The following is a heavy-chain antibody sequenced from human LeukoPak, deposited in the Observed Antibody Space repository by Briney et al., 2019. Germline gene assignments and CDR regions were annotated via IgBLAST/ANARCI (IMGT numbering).Heavy chain of an antibody. CDR3: AKVPRYYFDY. Sequence: GGSLRLSCAASGFTFSASAMNWVRQAPAKGLEWVSSVNGGGSSTYYADSVKGRFTISRDNSRNTLYLQMNSLRVEDTAVYYCAKVPRYYFDYWGQGTLVTVSS. CDR2: VNGGGSST. V-gene: IGHV3-23*01. CDR1: GFTFSASA. J-gene: IGHJ4*02.